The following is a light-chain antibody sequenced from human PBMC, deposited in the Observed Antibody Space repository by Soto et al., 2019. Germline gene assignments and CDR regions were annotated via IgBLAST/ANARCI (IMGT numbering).Light chain of an antibody. CDR1: QSVRSN. V-gene: IGKV3-15*01. CDR2: GAS. Sequence: QAPATLSVSPGERATLSCRASQSVRSNLAWYQQKPGQGPRLLIFGASTRATNIPARFSGSGSGTEFTLTISSLQSEDFAVYYCQQYINWPPLTFGGGTKVDIK. CDR3: QQYINWPPLT. J-gene: IGKJ4*01.